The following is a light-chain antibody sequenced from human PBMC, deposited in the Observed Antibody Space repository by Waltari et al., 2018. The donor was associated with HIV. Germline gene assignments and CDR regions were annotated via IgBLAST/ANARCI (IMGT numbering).Light chain of an antibody. J-gene: IGLJ3*02. V-gene: IGLV2-14*03. CDR3: SSYTSSSWV. Sequence: QSALTQPASVSGSPGQSITISCTGISSDVDYSNYYCLYQQPPGKAPKLMLYAVTQRPSGVSNRFSDSKSGNTASLTISGLQAEDEADYYCSSYTSSSWVFGGGTKLTVL. CDR1: SSDVDYSNY. CDR2: AVT.